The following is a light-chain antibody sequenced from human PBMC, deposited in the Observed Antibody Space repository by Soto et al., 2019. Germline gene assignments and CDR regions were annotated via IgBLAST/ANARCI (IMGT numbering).Light chain of an antibody. V-gene: IGKV3-11*01. CDR2: DTS. J-gene: IGKJ4*01. CDR1: QSVGNF. Sequence: EIVLTQSPGTLSLSPGERASLSGRASQSVGNFLVWYQQKPGQAPSLLIYDTSNRATGIPARFSGSGSGTDFTLTISSLEPEDFAIYYCQQYGNWPLTFGGGTKVEIK. CDR3: QQYGNWPLT.